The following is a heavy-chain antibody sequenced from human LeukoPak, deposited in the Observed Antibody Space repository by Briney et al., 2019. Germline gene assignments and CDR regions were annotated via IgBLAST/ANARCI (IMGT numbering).Heavy chain of an antibody. CDR3: AKCRGTTCLLFDS. CDR1: GLTFTTYW. D-gene: IGHD2-2*01. CDR2: IKSDGSST. Sequence: GGSLRLSCAASGLTFTTYWMHWVRQAPGKGLVWVSRIKSDGSSTSYADSVRGRFTISRDNSKSTLYLQMHSLSAEDTAVYYCAKCRGTTCLLFDSWGQGTLVIVSS. J-gene: IGHJ4*02. V-gene: IGHV3-74*01.